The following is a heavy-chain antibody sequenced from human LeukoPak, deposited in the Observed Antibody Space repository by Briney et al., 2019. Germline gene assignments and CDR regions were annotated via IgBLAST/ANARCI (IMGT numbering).Heavy chain of an antibody. Sequence: PGGSLRLSCAASGFTFSSYAMHWVRQAPGKGLEYVSAINSNGGSTQYASSVKGRFTISRDNSKDTLYLQMGSLRSEDMAVYYCARAPTVTAESAFGYWGQGTLVTVSS. D-gene: IGHD4-17*01. CDR1: GFTFSSYA. J-gene: IGHJ4*02. V-gene: IGHV3-64*01. CDR2: INSNGGST. CDR3: ARAPTVTAESAFGY.